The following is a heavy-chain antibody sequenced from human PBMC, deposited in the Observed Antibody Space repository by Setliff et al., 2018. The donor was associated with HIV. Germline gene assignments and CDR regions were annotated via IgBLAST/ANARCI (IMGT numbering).Heavy chain of an antibody. CDR3: ARILISYGSGTHKYFDY. V-gene: IGHV4-4*07. CDR2: IYANGYA. CDR1: GDSVSNYY. J-gene: IGHJ4*02. Sequence: SETLSLTCSVSGDSVSNYYWSWIRQPAGKGLEYIGRIYANGYANYDPSLKSRVTMSVDTSKNQFSLNLTSVTAADTATYYCARILISYGSGTHKYFDYWGQGTVVTAPQ. D-gene: IGHD3-10*01.